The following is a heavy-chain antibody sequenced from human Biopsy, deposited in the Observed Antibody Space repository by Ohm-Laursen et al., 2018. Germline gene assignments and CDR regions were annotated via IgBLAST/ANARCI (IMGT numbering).Heavy chain of an antibody. CDR3: ARAGVGSDGTDSYYYGMDV. J-gene: IGHJ6*02. D-gene: IGHD5-24*01. CDR1: GNTFATYH. Sequence: GSSVKVSCKVSGNTFATYHIHWVRQAPGQGLEWMGVTSPSGATTSFSQKFRGRITMTRDTSTGTVYMDLNSLGSEDTAVYYCARAGVGSDGTDSYYYGMDVWGPGTTVTVSS. V-gene: IGHV1-46*01. CDR2: TSPSGATT.